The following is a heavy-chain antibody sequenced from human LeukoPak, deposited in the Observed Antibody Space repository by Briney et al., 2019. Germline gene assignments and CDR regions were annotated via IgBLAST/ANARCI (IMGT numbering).Heavy chain of an antibody. CDR3: AKPSRKYNWFDP. CDR2: IGGSGGST. J-gene: IGHJ5*02. CDR1: GFPFSSYP. Sequence: GGSLRLSCAASGFPFSSYPMSWVRQAPGRGLEWVSAIGGSGGSTYYADSVKGRFTISRDNSKNTLYLQMNSLRAEDTAVYYCAKPSRKYNWFDPWGQGTLVSVSS. D-gene: IGHD1-14*01. V-gene: IGHV3-23*01.